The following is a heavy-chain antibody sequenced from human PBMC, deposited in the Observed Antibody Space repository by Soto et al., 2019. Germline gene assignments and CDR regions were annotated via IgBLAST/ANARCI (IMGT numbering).Heavy chain of an antibody. V-gene: IGHV1-8*01. CDR1: GYTFTSYD. Sequence: ASVKVSCKASGYTFTSYDINWVRQTAGQGLEWMGWMSPKTANTGYAQKFQGRVTMTRSTSISTAYMELSSLTSEDTAVYYCTGGPPTWASDSWGQGPPVTLSS. J-gene: IGHJ5*01. CDR3: TGGPPTWASDS. CDR2: MSPKTANT. D-gene: IGHD7-27*01.